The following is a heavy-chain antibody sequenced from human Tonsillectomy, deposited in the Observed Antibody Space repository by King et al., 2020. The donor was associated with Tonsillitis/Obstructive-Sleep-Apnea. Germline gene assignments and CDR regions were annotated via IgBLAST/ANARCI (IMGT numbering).Heavy chain of an antibody. Sequence: QLQESGPGLVKPSETLSLTCTVSGSSISSSSYYLGWIRQPPGKGLEWIGSIYYSGSTYYNPSLKSRVTISVDTSKNQFSLKLSSVTAADTAVYYCATRGTIFGVVIIDYWGQGTLVTVSS. V-gene: IGHV4-39*01. CDR3: ATRGTIFGVVIIDY. D-gene: IGHD3-3*01. CDR1: GSSISSSSYY. CDR2: IYYSGST. J-gene: IGHJ4*02.